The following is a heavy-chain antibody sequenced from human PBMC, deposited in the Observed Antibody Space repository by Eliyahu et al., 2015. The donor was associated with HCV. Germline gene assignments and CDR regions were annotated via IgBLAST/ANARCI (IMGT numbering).Heavy chain of an antibody. CDR3: AKDRQKTYYDFWRVGYYFDY. Sequence: QVQLVESGGGVVQPGRSLRLSCXASGFXFSXXGXPWVRQAPGKGLEWVAVISYDGSNKYYADSVKGRFTISRDNSKNTLYLQMNSLRAEDTAVYYCAKDRQKTYYDFWRVGYYFDYWGQGTLVTVSS. D-gene: IGHD3-3*01. CDR2: ISYDGSNK. V-gene: IGHV3-30*18. CDR1: GFXFSXXG. J-gene: IGHJ4*02.